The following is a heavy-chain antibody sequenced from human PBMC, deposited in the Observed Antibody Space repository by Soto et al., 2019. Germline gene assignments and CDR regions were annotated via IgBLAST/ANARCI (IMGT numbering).Heavy chain of an antibody. CDR2: ISGSGGST. D-gene: IGHD3-10*01. CDR3: APGAGRNYYYGMDV. J-gene: IGHJ6*02. CDR1: GFTFSSYA. V-gene: IGHV3-23*01. Sequence: EVQLLESGGGLVQPGGSLRLSCAASGFTFSSYAMSWVRQAPGKGLEWVSAISGSGGSTYYADSVKGRFTISRDNSKNTQYLQMNSLRAEDTAVYYCAPGAGRNYYYGMDVWGQGTTVTVSS.